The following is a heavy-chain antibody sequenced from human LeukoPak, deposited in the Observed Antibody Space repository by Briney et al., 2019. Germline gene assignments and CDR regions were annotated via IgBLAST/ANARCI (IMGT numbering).Heavy chain of an antibody. J-gene: IGHJ5*02. CDR1: GFTFSTYW. D-gene: IGHD4-23*01. CDR3: ARDHDYGGNWFGP. V-gene: IGHV3-74*01. Sequence: GSSLRLSCATSGFTFSTYWMHWVRQAPGKGLVWVSRIKSDGSSTSYADSVRGRFTISRDNAKNTLYLQMNSLSAEDTAVYYCARDHDYGGNWFGPWGQGTPVTVSS. CDR2: IKSDGSST.